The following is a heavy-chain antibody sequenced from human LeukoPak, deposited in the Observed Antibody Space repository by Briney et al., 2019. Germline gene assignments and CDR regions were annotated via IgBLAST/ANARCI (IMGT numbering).Heavy chain of an antibody. Sequence: SVKVSCKASGGTFSSYAISWVRQAPGQGLEWMGGIIPIFGTANYAQKFQGRVTITADVSTSTAYMELSSLRSEDTAVYYCGGSGWNYYYYMDVWGKGTTVTVSS. V-gene: IGHV1-69*13. CDR3: GGSGWNYYYYMDV. D-gene: IGHD6-19*01. CDR1: GGTFSSYA. J-gene: IGHJ6*03. CDR2: IIPIFGTA.